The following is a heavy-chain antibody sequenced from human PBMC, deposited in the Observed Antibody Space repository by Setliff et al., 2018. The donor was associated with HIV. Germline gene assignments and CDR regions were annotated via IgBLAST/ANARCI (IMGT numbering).Heavy chain of an antibody. CDR3: ASEAWTSYRSSSGYYYYYMDV. V-gene: IGHV4-39*07. J-gene: IGHJ6*03. Sequence: PSETLSLTCSVSGDSLSRSPYYWGWIRQAPGKGLEWIGNVYYTGSAFYNPSLKSRVTISVDTSKNQFSLKLSSVTAADTAVYYCASEAWTSYRSSSGYYYYYMDVWGKGTTVTVSS. D-gene: IGHD6-6*01. CDR2: VYYTGSA. CDR1: GDSLSRSPYY.